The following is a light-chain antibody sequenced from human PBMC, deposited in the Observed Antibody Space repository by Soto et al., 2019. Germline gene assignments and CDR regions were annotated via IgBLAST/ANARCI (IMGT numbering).Light chain of an antibody. CDR2: SNI. CDR3: SSWDDSLNGPV. J-gene: IGLJ2*01. Sequence: QSVLTQPPSASGTPGQTVTLSCSGSSSNNGGNTMNWYQQLPGTAPRLLIYSNILRPSGVPERFSGSKSGTSASLAISGLQSEDEADYYCSSWDDSLNGPVFGGGTKLTVL. CDR1: SSNNGGNT. V-gene: IGLV1-44*01.